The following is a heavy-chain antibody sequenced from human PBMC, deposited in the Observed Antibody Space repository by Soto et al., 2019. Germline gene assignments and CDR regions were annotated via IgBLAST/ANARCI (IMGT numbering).Heavy chain of an antibody. V-gene: IGHV4-61*01. CDR3: ARNRRSNGWLDY. CDR2: VYFSGGA. Sequence: PSETLSLTCTVSGDSVSSGSYYWTWIRQPPGKGLEWIGYVYFSGGASYNPSLKSRVTISVHTSKNQFSLKLTSMTAADTAVYYCARNRRSNGWLDYWGQGTLVTVSS. D-gene: IGHD6-25*01. CDR1: GDSVSSGSYY. J-gene: IGHJ4*02.